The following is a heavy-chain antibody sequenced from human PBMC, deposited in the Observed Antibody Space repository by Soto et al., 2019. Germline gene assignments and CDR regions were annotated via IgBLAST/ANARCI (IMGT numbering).Heavy chain of an antibody. CDR3: ARAFGYYYGSFGYWVY. Sequence: PGGSLRLSCAASGFTFSSYAMSWVRQAPGKGLEWVSAVSGDTKSTDNADSVKGRFTISRDNSKNTLHLQMNSLKAEDTAVYYCARAFGYYYGSFGYWVYWGQGTLVTVSS. CDR2: VSGDTKST. V-gene: IGHV3-23*01. D-gene: IGHD3-22*01. J-gene: IGHJ4*02. CDR1: GFTFSSYA.